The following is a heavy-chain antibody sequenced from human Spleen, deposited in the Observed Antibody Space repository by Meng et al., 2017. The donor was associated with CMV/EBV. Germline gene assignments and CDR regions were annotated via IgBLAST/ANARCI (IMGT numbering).Heavy chain of an antibody. J-gene: IGHJ3*02. Sequence: GESLKISCEASGFTFSSYAMHWARQAPGKGLEWVAVMSYDENKTHYADSVKGRFTISRDNSRNTLYLQMNSLRAEDTAVYYCAREGTAAADNDAFDIWGQGTMVTVSS. CDR1: GFTFSSYA. V-gene: IGHV3-30*04. CDR3: AREGTAAADNDAFDI. CDR2: MSYDENKT. D-gene: IGHD6-13*01.